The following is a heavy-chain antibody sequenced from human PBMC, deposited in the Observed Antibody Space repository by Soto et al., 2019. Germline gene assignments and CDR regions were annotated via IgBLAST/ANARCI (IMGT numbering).Heavy chain of an antibody. CDR1: GFTFSSYS. V-gene: IGHV3-48*02. CDR3: ASPGEYSGYGPYYYYGIDV. J-gene: IGHJ6*02. Sequence: GGSLRLSCAASGFTFSSYSMNWVRQAPGQGLEWVSYISSSSSTIYYADSVKGRFTISRDNAKNSLYLQMNSLRDEDTAVYYCASPGEYSGYGPYYYYGIDVWGQGTTVTVSS. CDR2: ISSSSSTI. D-gene: IGHD5-12*01.